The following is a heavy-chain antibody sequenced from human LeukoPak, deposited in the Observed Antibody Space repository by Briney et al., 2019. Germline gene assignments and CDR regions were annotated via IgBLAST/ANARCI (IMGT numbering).Heavy chain of an antibody. J-gene: IGHJ4*02. D-gene: IGHD6-19*01. CDR3: AKDVAPDSGWDLDY. CDR1: GLTFSTYS. V-gene: IGHV3-23*01. CDR2: IYNSGAKI. Sequence: GGSLRLSCAVSGLTFSTYSMTWVRQGPGKGQEGVSSIYNSGAKIFYADSVKGRFTISRDNSKNMLYLQMNSLRVEDTAVYYCAKDVAPDSGWDLDYWGQGTLVTVSS.